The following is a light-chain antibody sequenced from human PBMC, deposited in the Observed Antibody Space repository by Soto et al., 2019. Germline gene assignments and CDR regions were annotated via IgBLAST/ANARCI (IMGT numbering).Light chain of an antibody. CDR2: DAS. CDR1: QSISSW. CDR3: QQYTNTNNPWM. Sequence: MTQSPATLSVSPVERATLSCRASQSISSWLAWYQQKPGKAPKLLVYDASTLQSGVASRFSGSGSGTEFTLIISGLQPDDSATYYCQQYTNTNNPWMFGQGTKVDIK. V-gene: IGKV1-5*01. J-gene: IGKJ1*01.